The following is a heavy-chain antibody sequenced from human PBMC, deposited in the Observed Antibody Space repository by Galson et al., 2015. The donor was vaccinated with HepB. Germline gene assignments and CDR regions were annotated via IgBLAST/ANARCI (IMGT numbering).Heavy chain of an antibody. J-gene: IGHJ4*02. CDR1: GFTFSSHW. CDR3: AREEGHMVRGIIITGGYFDS. V-gene: IGHV3-74*01. CDR2: INSKGDGSGT. Sequence: SLRLSCAASGFTFSSHWMHWVRQAPGKGLVWVARINSKGDGSGTTYADSVKGRFTISRDNAKKKLYLQMNSLRAEDTAVYYCAREEGHMVRGIIITGGYFDSWGQGTLVTVSS. D-gene: IGHD3-10*01.